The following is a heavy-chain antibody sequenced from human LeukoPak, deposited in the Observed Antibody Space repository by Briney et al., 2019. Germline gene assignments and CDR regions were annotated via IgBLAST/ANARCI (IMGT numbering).Heavy chain of an antibody. Sequence: GSLRLSCAASGFIFSSYTMNWVRQAPGKGLEWVSSISSSSNTIYYADSVKGRFTISRDNAKNSLYLQMNSLRAEDTAVYYCARGIAVAGTCMDYWGQGTLVTVSS. CDR2: ISSSSNTI. J-gene: IGHJ4*02. V-gene: IGHV3-48*01. D-gene: IGHD6-19*01. CDR1: GFIFSSYT. CDR3: ARGIAVAGTCMDY.